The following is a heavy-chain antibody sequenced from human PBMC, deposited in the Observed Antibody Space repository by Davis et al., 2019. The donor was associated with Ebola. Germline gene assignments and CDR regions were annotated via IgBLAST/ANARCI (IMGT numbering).Heavy chain of an antibody. D-gene: IGHD7-27*01. J-gene: IGHJ3*02. CDR1: GYTFTNYG. CDR2: SSTSNGNT. V-gene: IGHV1-18*01. Sequence: ASVKVSCKAFGYTFTNYGISWVRQAPGQGLEWVGWSSTSNGNTHYAQNLQGRVTMTIDTSTSTAYMELRSLRSDDTAMYYCSRDPWADPFDIWGQGTLVTVSS. CDR3: SRDPWADPFDI.